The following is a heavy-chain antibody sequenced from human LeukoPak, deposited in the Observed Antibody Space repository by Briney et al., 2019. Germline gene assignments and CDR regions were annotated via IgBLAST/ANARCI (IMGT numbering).Heavy chain of an antibody. J-gene: IGHJ6*02. CDR3: ARTLAVAGHYYYGMDV. CDR1: GYSFTSYW. CDR2: IYPGDSDT. V-gene: IGHV5-51*01. D-gene: IGHD6-19*01. Sequence: GESLKISCKGSGYSFTSYWIGWVRQMPGKGLEWMGIIYPGDSDTRYSPSLQGQVTISADKSISTAYLQWSSLKASDTAMYYCARTLAVAGHYYYGMDVWGQGTTVTVSS.